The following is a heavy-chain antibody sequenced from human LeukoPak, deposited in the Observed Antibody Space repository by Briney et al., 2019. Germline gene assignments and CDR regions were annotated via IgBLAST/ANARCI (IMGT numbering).Heavy chain of an antibody. J-gene: IGHJ1*01. CDR1: GFTFSSDS. V-gene: IGHV3-21*01. CDR2: ISSSSSHI. Sequence: GGSLRLSCAASGFTFSSDSMNWVRQAPGKGLEWVSSISSSSSHIYYADSVKGRFTISRDNAKNSLYLQMNSLRAEDTAVYYCTSNPPGIARDGAEYFQHWGQGALVTVSS. CDR3: TSNPPGIARDGAEYFQH. D-gene: IGHD6-13*01.